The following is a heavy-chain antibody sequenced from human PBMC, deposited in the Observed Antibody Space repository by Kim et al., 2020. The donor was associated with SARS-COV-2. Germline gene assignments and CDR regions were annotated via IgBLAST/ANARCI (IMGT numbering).Heavy chain of an antibody. D-gene: IGHD1-20*01. Sequence: GGSLRLSCVASGFTVSSYYMSWVRQPPGKGLECVSDIYSGGSTSYAAASMGGLSITSKDTANTPLLHLISRIADDTAAFYYARNRISATAFPRYFYY. V-gene: IGHV3-66*01. CDR3: ARNRISATAFPRYFYY. CDR1: GFTVSSYY. CDR2: IYSGGST. J-gene: IGHJ6*01.